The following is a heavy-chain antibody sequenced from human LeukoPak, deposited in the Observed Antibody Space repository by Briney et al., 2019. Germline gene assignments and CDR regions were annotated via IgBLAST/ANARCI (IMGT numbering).Heavy chain of an antibody. Sequence: ASVKVSCKVSGYTLTELSMHWVRQAPGKGLEWMGGFDLEDGETIYAQKFQGRVTMTEDTSTDTAYMELSSLRSEDTAVYYCATGGSWYTRPFDHWGQGTLVTVSS. CDR2: FDLEDGET. J-gene: IGHJ4*02. CDR1: GYTLTELS. V-gene: IGHV1-24*01. D-gene: IGHD6-13*01. CDR3: ATGGSWYTRPFDH.